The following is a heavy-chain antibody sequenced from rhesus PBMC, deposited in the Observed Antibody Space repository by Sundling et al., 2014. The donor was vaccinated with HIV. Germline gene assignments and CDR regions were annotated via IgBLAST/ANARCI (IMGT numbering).Heavy chain of an antibody. CDR3: ARLGEWTYLGVYFDS. CDR2: IDGSGTKI. V-gene: IGHV4-169*01. J-gene: IGHJ4*01. Sequence: QVQLQESGPGLVNPSETLSLTCAVSGGSFSSSYWSWIRQAPGKGLEWIGYIDGSGTKIYYNPSLKSRVTLSADTSKDQFSLRLNSVTAADTALYYCARLGEWTYLGVYFDSWGHGVLLTVSS. D-gene: IGHD1-44*01. CDR1: GGSFSSSY.